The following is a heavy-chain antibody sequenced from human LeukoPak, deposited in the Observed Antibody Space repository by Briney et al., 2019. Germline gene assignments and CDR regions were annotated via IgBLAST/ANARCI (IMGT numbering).Heavy chain of an antibody. Sequence: GGSLRLSCAASGFTFSSYGMHWVRQAPGKGLEWVAVISYDGSNKYYADSVKGRFTISRDNSKNTLYLQMNSLRAEDTAVYYCARDPKWLGDTFDIWGQGTMVTVSS. CDR1: GFTFSSYG. V-gene: IGHV3-30*03. D-gene: IGHD6-19*01. J-gene: IGHJ3*02. CDR2: ISYDGSNK. CDR3: ARDPKWLGDTFDI.